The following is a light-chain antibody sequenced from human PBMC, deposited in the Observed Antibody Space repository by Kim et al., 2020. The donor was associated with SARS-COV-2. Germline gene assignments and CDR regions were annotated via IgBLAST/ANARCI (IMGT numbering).Light chain of an antibody. J-gene: IGLJ3*02. V-gene: IGLV6-57*03. CDR3: QCYDSSNQV. Sequence: GKPVTTSCTPSSGSIDSKYVQWYQQRPGRAPTTVIYEDNQRPSGVPDRFSGSIDISSNSASLTISGLKTEDEAVYYCQCYDSSNQVFGGGTKVTVL. CDR1: SGSIDSKY. CDR2: EDN.